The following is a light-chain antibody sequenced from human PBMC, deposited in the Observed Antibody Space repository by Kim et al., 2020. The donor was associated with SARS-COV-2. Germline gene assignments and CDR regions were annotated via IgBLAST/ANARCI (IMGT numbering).Light chain of an antibody. CDR1: SLRGYY. CDR3: NSRDSSGNHVL. Sequence: SSDLTQDPAVSVALGQTVTITCQGDSLRGYYASWFRQKSGQAPILVIYGDKNRPSGIPDRFSGSGSGNTASLTITGAQAEDEADYYCNSRDSSGNHVLFGGGTQLTV. CDR2: GDK. V-gene: IGLV3-19*01. J-gene: IGLJ3*02.